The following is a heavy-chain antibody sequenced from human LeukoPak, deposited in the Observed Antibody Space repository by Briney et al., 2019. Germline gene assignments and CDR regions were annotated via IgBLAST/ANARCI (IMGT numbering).Heavy chain of an antibody. J-gene: IGHJ5*02. D-gene: IGHD1-26*01. V-gene: IGHV3-30*02. CDR1: GFTFSSYG. CDR3: ARVGGSYWGWFDP. CDR2: IRYDGSNK. Sequence: GGSLRLSCAASGFTFSSYGMHWVRQAPGKGLEWVAIIRYDGSNKYYADSVKGRFTISRNNAKNSLYLQMNSLRAEDPAVYYCARVGGSYWGWFDPWGQGTLVTVS.